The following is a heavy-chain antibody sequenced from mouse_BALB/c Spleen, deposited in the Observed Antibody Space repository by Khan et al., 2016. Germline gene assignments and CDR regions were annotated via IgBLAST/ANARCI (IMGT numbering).Heavy chain of an antibody. V-gene: IGHV3-2*02. Sequence: QLEESGPGLVKPSQSLSLTCTVTGYSITSDYAWYWIRQFPGNKLVWLGYISYSGDTHYNPSLTSRISITRDTSKNQFFLQLNSVTAEDTATYYCAREDYSWFAYWGQGTLVTGSA. CDR3: AREDYSWFAY. D-gene: IGHD1-1*02. J-gene: IGHJ3*01. CDR1: GYSITSDYA. CDR2: ISYSGDT.